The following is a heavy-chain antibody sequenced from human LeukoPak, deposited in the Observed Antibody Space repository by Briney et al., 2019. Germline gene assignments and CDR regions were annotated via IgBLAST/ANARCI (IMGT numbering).Heavy chain of an antibody. Sequence: GGSLRLSCAASGFTVTNGWMTSVRQAPGKWLEWVGRIKSEGDGETTDYGAHVKGRFTMSRDDSKATLYLQMNFLQAEDTAVYYCATDLGLTMIRGVIVHWGQGALVIVSS. V-gene: IGHV3-15*01. D-gene: IGHD3-10*01. CDR2: IKSEGDGETT. CDR3: ATDLGLTMIRGVIVH. J-gene: IGHJ4*02. CDR1: GFTVTNGW.